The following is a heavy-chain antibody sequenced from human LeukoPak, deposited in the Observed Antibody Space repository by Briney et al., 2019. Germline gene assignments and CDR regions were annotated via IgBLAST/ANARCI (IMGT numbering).Heavy chain of an antibody. Sequence: PGGSLRLSCAASGFSFDTYVMSWVRQAPGRGLEWVSSVSGGNHHTYYADSVKGRFTISRDNSKSSLFLHMSSLRVEDSAVYYCATGISADGYNFERGADHWGKGPLVMVSP. D-gene: IGHD5-24*01. J-gene: IGHJ4*02. CDR1: GFSFDTYV. CDR2: VSGGNHHT. V-gene: IGHV3-23*01. CDR3: ATGISADGYNFERGADH.